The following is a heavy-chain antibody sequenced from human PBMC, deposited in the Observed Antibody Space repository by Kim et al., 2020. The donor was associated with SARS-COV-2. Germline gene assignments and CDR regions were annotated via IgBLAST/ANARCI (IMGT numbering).Heavy chain of an antibody. CDR3: AKGVLRYVDWLRGDGMDV. CDR2: IWYDGSNK. V-gene: IGHV3-33*06. CDR1: GFTFSNYG. J-gene: IGHJ6*02. D-gene: IGHD3-9*01. Sequence: GGSLRLSCAASGFTFSNYGMHWVRRAPGKGLEWVAVIWYDGSNKYYADSVKGRFTISRDNSKNTLYLQMNSLRVEDTAVYYCAKGVLRYVDWLRGDGMDVWGQGTTVTVSS.